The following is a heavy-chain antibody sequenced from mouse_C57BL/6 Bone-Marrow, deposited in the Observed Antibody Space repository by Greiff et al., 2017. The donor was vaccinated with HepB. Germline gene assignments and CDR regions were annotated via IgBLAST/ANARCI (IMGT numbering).Heavy chain of an antibody. D-gene: IGHD2-9*01. CDR2: ISDGGSYT. V-gene: IGHV5-4*01. J-gene: IGHJ3*01. Sequence: DVQLVESGGGLVKPGGSLKLSCAASGFTFSSYAMSWVRQTPEKRLEWVATISDGGSYTYYPDNVKGRFTISRDNAKNNLYLQMSHLKSEDTAMYYCARVPSYYGYLFAYWGQGTLVTVSA. CDR1: GFTFSSYA. CDR3: ARVPSYYGYLFAY.